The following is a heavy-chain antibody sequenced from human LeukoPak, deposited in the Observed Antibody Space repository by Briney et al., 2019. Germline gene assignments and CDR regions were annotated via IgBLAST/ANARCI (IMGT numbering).Heavy chain of an antibody. CDR2: IYTSGST. J-gene: IGHJ5*02. CDR1: GGSISSGSYY. D-gene: IGHD2-2*01. Sequence: PSETLSLTCTVSGGSISSGSYYWSWIRQPAGKGLEWIGRIYTSGSTNYNPSLKSRVTISVDTSKNQFSLKLSSVTAADTAVYYCARVQRVVPAGWWFDPWGQGTLVTVSS. CDR3: ARVQRVVPAGWWFDP. V-gene: IGHV4-61*02.